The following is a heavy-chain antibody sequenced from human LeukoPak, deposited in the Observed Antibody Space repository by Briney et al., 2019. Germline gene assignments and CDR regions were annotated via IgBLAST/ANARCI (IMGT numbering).Heavy chain of an antibody. CDR3: AREEDTAMVR. D-gene: IGHD5-18*01. V-gene: IGHV4-59*01. J-gene: IGHJ4*02. CDR1: GGSISSYY. CDR2: IYYSGST. Sequence: SETLSLTCTVSGGSISSYYWSWIRQPPGKGLEWIGYIYYSGSTNYNPSLKSRVTISVDTSKNQFSLKLSSVTAADTAVCYCAREEDTAMVRWGQGTLVTVSS.